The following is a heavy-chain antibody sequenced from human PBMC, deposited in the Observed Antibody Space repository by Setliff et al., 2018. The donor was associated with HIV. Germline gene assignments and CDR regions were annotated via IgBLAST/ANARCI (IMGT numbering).Heavy chain of an antibody. CDR3: ARDRPGFWRGYSFELLCWFDP. CDR1: GGSFSGYY. J-gene: IGHJ5*02. V-gene: IGHV4-34*01. D-gene: IGHD3-3*01. CDR2: INHSGST. Sequence: PSETLSLTCAVYGGSFSGYYWSWIRQPPGKGLEWIGEINHSGSTNYNPSLKSRVTISVDTSNNQFSLKLSSVTAADTVVYYCARDRPGFWRGYSFELLCWFDPWGQGTLVTVSS.